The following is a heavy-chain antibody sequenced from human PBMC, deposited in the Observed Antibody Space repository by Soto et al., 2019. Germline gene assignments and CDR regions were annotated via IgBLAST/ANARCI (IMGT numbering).Heavy chain of an antibody. J-gene: IGHJ6*02. Sequence: SETLSLTCAVYGGSFSGYYRSWIRQPPGKRLEWIGEINHSGSTNYNPSLKSRVTISVDTSKIQFSLKLSSVNAADTAVYYCARDRLRFLEWYRGYYYYYDMDVWGQGTMVTVSS. CDR3: ARDRLRFLEWYRGYYYYYDMDV. CDR2: INHSGST. D-gene: IGHD3-3*01. CDR1: GGSFSGYY. V-gene: IGHV4-34*01.